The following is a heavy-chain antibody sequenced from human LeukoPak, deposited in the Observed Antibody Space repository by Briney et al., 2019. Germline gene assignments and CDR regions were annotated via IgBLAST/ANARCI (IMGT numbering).Heavy chain of an antibody. Sequence: GGSLRLSCAASGFTFDDYAMHWVRQAPGKGLEWVAIISYDGSNKYYADSVKGRFTISRDDSKNTLYLQMNSLRPEDTALYYCARDSGGFDPWGQGTLVTVSS. V-gene: IGHV3-30-3*01. D-gene: IGHD3-10*01. CDR1: GFTFDDYA. CDR3: ARDSGGFDP. CDR2: ISYDGSNK. J-gene: IGHJ5*02.